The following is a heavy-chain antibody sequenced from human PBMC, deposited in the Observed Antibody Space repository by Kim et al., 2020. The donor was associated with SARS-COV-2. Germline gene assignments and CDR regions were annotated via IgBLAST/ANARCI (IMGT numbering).Heavy chain of an antibody. J-gene: IGHJ4*02. CDR3: DASDY. Sequence: GGSLRLSCAASGFTFGIYAMSWARQAPGKGLEWVSTISGGGGNTHYADSAKGRFTISRDNSMNTLYLQMNSLRAEDTAVYYCDASDYWGQGTLVTVSP. V-gene: IGHV3-23*01. CDR1: GFTFGIYA. CDR2: ISGGGGNT.